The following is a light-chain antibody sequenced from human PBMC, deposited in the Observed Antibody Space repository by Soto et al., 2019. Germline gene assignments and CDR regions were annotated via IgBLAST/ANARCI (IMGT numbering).Light chain of an antibody. CDR3: QQYSTFWT. V-gene: IGKV1-5*03. J-gene: IGKJ1*01. CDR2: ETS. CDR1: RSLTRW. Sequence: DIQMSQSPSTLSASVGDRVTITCRASRSLTRWLAWYQQKPGRAPKLLIYETSILKRGVPSICSGSASGTDFTLIISGVPPDDVATYCRQQYSTFWTFGQGTRVEVK.